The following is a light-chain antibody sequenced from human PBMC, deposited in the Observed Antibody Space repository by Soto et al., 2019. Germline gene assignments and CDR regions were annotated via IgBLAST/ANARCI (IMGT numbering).Light chain of an antibody. CDR2: GAS. J-gene: IGKJ5*01. V-gene: IGKV3-20*01. CDR1: QSVTTR. CDR3: QQYGGSPIT. Sequence: EIVLTQSPDTLSLSPGGRATLSCRASQSVTTRLAWYQQKPGQPPRLLISGASVRASGVPVRISGSGSGTDFTLTISRLEPEDFALYYCQQYGGSPITFGLGPRLEVK.